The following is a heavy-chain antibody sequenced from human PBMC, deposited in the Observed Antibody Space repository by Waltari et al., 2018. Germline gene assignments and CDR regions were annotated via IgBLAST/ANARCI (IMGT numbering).Heavy chain of an antibody. D-gene: IGHD3-3*01. CDR2: ISYSGTT. CDR3: ARYYGNGEGWLDP. V-gene: IGHV4-39*07. Sequence: QLQLQESGPGLVKPSETLSLTCTVSGGSISSGSYYWGWIPQPPGKGLESIGYISYSGTTYYNLSLKSRVTMSVDTSRDQYSLSLRSVAAADTAVYYCARYYGNGEGWLDPWGQGTLVTVSS. CDR1: GGSISSGSYY. J-gene: IGHJ5*02.